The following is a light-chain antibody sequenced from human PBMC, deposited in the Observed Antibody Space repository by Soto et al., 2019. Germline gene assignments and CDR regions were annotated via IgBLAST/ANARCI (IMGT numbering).Light chain of an antibody. Sequence: EIVITQSPATLSVSPGERATLSCRASQSVRSSLAWYQQIPGQAPMLLVYGASARDTGIPARFSGSGSGTEFTLTISRLQSEDFAVYYCQHYHGWPITFGQGTRLEIK. V-gene: IGKV3D-15*01. J-gene: IGKJ5*01. CDR1: QSVRSS. CDR3: QHYHGWPIT. CDR2: GAS.